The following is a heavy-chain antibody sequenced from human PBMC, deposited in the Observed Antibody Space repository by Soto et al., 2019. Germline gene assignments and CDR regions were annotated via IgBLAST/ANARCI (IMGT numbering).Heavy chain of an antibody. V-gene: IGHV3-74*01. D-gene: IGHD5-18*01. CDR3: AREVSHGYVLRGMDV. CDR1: KFTITSYW. Sequence: EVQLVESGGGLVQPGGSVRLSCAASKFTITSYWMHWVRQAPGKGLVWVSRINSDGSSISYADAVKGRFTISRDNAKNTLYLPMNSLRVEDTAVYYCAREVSHGYVLRGMDVWGQGTTVTV. CDR2: INSDGSSI. J-gene: IGHJ6*02.